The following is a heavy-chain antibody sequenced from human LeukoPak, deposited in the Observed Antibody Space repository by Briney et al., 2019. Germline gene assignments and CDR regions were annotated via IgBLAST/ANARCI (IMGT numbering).Heavy chain of an antibody. D-gene: IGHD6-6*01. CDR1: GYTFTSYG. J-gene: IGHJ4*02. CDR2: ISAYNGNT. Sequence: GASVKVSCKASGYTFTSYGISWVRQAPGQGLEWMGWISAYNGNTDYAQKLQGRVTMTTDTSTSTAYMELRSLRSDDTAVYYCARDSYSSSLGLFDYRGQGTLVTVSS. V-gene: IGHV1-18*01. CDR3: ARDSYSSSLGLFDY.